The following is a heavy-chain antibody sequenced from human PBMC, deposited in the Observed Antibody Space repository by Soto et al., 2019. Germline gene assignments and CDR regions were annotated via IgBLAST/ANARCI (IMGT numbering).Heavy chain of an antibody. CDR1: RFAFSSYA. V-gene: IGHV3-23*01. J-gene: IGHJ5*02. CDR2: VSGNGRLT. CDR3: AKDPDSGWNSLFEP. Sequence: DVQLLESGGGLVQPGGSLRLSCAASRFAFSSYAMSWVRQAPGKGLEWVSGVSGNGRLTFYADSVKGRFFISRDNSRNTLSLQMNSLRVEDTATYYCAKDPDSGWNSLFEPWGQGTLVTVSS. D-gene: IGHD6-25*01.